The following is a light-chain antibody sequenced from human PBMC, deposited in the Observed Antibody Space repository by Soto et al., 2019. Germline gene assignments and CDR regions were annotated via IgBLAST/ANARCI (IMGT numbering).Light chain of an antibody. CDR1: SSDAGGYHY. CDR2: EVS. J-gene: IGLJ1*01. V-gene: IGLV2-14*01. CDR3: SSYTNSSPYV. Sequence: QSALTQPASVSGSPGHSITISCTGTSSDAGGYHYVSWYQQHPGKAPKLMIYEVSNRPSGISNRFSGSKSGNTASLTISGLQAEDEADYYCSSYTNSSPYVFGTGTKLTVL.